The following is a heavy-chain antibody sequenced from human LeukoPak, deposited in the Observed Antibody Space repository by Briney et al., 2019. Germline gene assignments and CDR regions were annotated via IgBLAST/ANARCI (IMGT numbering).Heavy chain of an antibody. Sequence: ASVKVSCKASGYTFTNYDINWVRQATGQGLEWIGWMNPNSGDSHSVDKFQGRVTMTRDTSIRTAYMELSGLRSDDTAVYYCARRYCISTGCSAFDYWGREPRSPSRQ. CDR3: ARRYCISTGCSAFDY. V-gene: IGHV1-8*01. J-gene: IGHJ4*02. CDR2: MNPNSGDS. CDR1: GYTFTNYD. D-gene: IGHD2-2*01.